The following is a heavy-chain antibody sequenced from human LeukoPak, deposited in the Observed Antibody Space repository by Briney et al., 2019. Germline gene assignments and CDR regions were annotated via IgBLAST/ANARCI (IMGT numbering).Heavy chain of an antibody. Sequence: SETLSLTCTVSGGSISGHYWTWIRQPPGKGLEWIGQIHYSGRPDYNPSLKSRVTISVDTSKNQPSLKVTSVTGADTAVYYCARFGVDYDMDVWGQGTTVTVSS. V-gene: IGHV4-59*11. CDR1: GGSISGHY. CDR3: ARFGVDYDMDV. J-gene: IGHJ6*02. D-gene: IGHD3-16*01. CDR2: IHYSGRP.